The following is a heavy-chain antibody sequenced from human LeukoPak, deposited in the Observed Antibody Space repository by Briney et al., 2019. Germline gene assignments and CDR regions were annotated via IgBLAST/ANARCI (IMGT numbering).Heavy chain of an antibody. Sequence: GESLKISCKGSGYSFTSYWIGWVRQMSGKGLEWMGIIYPGDSDTRYSPSFQGQVTISADKSISTAYLQWSSLKASDTAMYYCARVGTVAGTTYYYYYGMDVWGQGTTVTVSS. CDR3: ARVGTVAGTTYYYYYGMDV. D-gene: IGHD6-19*01. J-gene: IGHJ6*02. V-gene: IGHV5-51*01. CDR1: GYSFTSYW. CDR2: IYPGDSDT.